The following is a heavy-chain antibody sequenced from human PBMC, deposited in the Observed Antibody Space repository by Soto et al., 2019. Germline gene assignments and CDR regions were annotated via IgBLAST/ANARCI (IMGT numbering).Heavy chain of an antibody. Sequence: LRLSCAASGFTFSSYAMHWVRQAPGKGLEWVAVISYDGSNKYYADSVKGRFTISRDNSKNTLYLQMNSLRAEDTAVYYCARESTYYYDSSGYYSGMDVWGQGTTVTVSS. V-gene: IGHV3-30-3*01. D-gene: IGHD3-22*01. CDR1: GFTFSSYA. CDR2: ISYDGSNK. CDR3: ARESTYYYDSSGYYSGMDV. J-gene: IGHJ6*02.